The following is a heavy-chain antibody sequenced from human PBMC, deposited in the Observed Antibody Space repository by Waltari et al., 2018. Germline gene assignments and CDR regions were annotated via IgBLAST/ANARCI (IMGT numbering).Heavy chain of an antibody. V-gene: IGHV4-59*11. CDR3: AGFSSGCFDY. D-gene: IGHD6-19*01. CDR1: GGSISSHY. Sequence: QVQLQESGPGLVKPSETLSLTCTVSGGSISSHYWSWIRQPPGKGLEWIGYIYYSGSTNYNPSLKSRVTISVDTSKNQFSLKLSSVTAADTAVYYCAGFSSGCFDYWGQGTLVTVSS. CDR2: IYYSGST. J-gene: IGHJ4*02.